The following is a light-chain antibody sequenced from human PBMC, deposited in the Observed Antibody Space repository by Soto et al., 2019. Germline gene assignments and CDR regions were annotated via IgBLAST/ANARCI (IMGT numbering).Light chain of an antibody. J-gene: IGLJ2*01. V-gene: IGLV1-51*01. CDR3: GTWDSSLSIGV. CDR1: NSNIGNNY. Sequence: QSALTQPPSLSAAPGQTVTISCSGSNSNIGNNYVSWYQQLPGTAPKLLICDNNRRPSGIPDRFSGSKSGTSATLGITGLQTGDEADYYCGTWDSSLSIGVFGGGTKLTVL. CDR2: DNN.